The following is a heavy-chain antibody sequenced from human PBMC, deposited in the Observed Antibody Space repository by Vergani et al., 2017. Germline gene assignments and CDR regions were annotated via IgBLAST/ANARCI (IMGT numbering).Heavy chain of an antibody. Sequence: QITLKESGPALVKPTQTLTLTCTFSGFSLTTSGEGVGWIRQPPGKALEWLAHIFSNDEKSYSTSLKSRLTISKDTSKSQVVLTMTNMDPVDTATYYCARMEKTYYYGSGTFDYWGQGTLVTVSS. CDR1: GFSLTTSGEG. CDR2: IFSNDEK. V-gene: IGHV2-26*01. CDR3: ARMEKTYYYGSGTFDY. D-gene: IGHD3-10*01. J-gene: IGHJ4*02.